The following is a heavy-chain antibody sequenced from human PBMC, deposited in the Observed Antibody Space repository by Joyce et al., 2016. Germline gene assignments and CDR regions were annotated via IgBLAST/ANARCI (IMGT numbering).Heavy chain of an antibody. D-gene: IGHD4-11*01. V-gene: IGHV3-30-3*01. CDR1: GFIFSDFA. J-gene: IGHJ4*02. Sequence: QVQLVESGGGVVRPGRSLRLSCTVSGFIFSDFAMHWARQAPAKGKEWLTYISYDGSNRYYSDSVKGRFTISRDDSKNTLYLEMNSLRAEDTAIYYCVRENLNSLDYWGRGTLVTVSS. CDR3: VRENLNSLDY. CDR2: ISYDGSNR.